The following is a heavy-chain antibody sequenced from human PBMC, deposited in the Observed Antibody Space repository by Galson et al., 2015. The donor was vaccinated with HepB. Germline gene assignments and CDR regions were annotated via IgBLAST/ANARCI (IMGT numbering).Heavy chain of an antibody. CDR3: AREYFSPDYYDSSGKPPDI. CDR2: ISSNGGST. V-gene: IGHV3-64*01. D-gene: IGHD3-22*01. J-gene: IGHJ3*02. Sequence: SLRLSCAASGFTFSSYAMHWVRQAPGKGLEYVSAISSNGGSTYYANSVKGRFTISRDNSKNTLYLQMGSLRAEDMAVYYCAREYFSPDYYDSSGKPPDIWGQGTMVTVSS. CDR1: GFTFSSYA.